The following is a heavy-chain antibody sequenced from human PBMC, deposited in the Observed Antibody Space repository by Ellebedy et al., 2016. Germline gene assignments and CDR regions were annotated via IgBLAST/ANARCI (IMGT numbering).Heavy chain of an antibody. J-gene: IGHJ4*02. V-gene: IGHV1-8*01. CDR1: GYTFTSYD. D-gene: IGHD3-3*01. CDR3: ARARSVLRFLEWLSHYYFDY. Sequence: ASVKVSCXASGYTFTSYDINWVRQATGQGLEWMGWMNPNSGNTGYAQKFQGRVTMTRNTSISTAYMELSSLRSEDTAVYYCARARSVLRFLEWLSHYYFDYWGQGTLVTVSS. CDR2: MNPNSGNT.